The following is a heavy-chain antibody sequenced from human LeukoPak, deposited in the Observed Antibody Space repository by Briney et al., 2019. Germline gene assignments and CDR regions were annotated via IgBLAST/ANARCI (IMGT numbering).Heavy chain of an antibody. CDR2: IKQDGTEK. V-gene: IGHV3-7*01. J-gene: IGHJ4*02. CDR1: GFTFSSYW. Sequence: HPGGSLRLSCAASGFTFSSYWMNWVRQAPGKGLEWVANIKQDGTEKYYVDSVKGRFTISRDNAKNSLYLQMNSLRAEDTAVYYCAREGIGYSQYSSSWYFDYWGQGTLVTVSS. D-gene: IGHD6-13*01. CDR3: AREGIGYSQYSSSWYFDY.